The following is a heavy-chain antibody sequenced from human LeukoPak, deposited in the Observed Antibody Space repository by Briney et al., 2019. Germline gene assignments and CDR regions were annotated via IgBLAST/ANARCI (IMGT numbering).Heavy chain of an antibody. J-gene: IGHJ4*02. D-gene: IGHD6-13*01. Sequence: ASVKVSFKASGYTFTGYYMHWVRHAPGQGIEWMGWINPNSGGTNYAQKFQGRVTMTRDTSISTAYMELSRLRSDDTAVYYCAREGGYRYQDYFDYWGQGTLVTVSS. V-gene: IGHV1-2*02. CDR2: INPNSGGT. CDR3: AREGGYRYQDYFDY. CDR1: GYTFTGYY.